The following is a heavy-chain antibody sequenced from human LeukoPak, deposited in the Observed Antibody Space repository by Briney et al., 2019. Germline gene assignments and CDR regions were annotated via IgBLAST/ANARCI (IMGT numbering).Heavy chain of an antibody. CDR3: ARSGYGEPIRAFDI. Sequence: SGTLSLTCAVSGGSISSSNWWSWVRQPPGKGLEWIGEIYHSGSTNYNPSLKSRVTISVDKSKNQFSLQLNSVTPEDTAVYYCARSGYGEPIRAFDIWGQGTMVTVSS. D-gene: IGHD4-17*01. CDR2: IYHSGST. CDR1: GGSISSSNW. V-gene: IGHV4-4*02. J-gene: IGHJ3*02.